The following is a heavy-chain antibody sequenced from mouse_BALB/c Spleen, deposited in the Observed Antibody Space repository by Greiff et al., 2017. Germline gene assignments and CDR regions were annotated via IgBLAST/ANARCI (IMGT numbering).Heavy chain of an antibody. CDR1: GYTFTSYW. V-gene: IGHV1S81*02. J-gene: IGHJ4*01. Sequence: QVQLKQPGAELVKPGASVKLSCKASGYTFTSYWMHWVKQRPGQGLEWIGEINPSNGRTNYNEKFKSKATLTVDKSSSTAYMQLSSLTSEDSAVYYCARGGETMITTIYAMDYWGQGTSVTVSS. D-gene: IGHD2-4*01. CDR2: INPSNGRT. CDR3: ARGGETMITTIYAMDY.